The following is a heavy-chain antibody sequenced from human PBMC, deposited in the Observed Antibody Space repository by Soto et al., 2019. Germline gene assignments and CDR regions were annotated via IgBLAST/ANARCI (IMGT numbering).Heavy chain of an antibody. V-gene: IGHV4-30-4*01. CDR3: ASSSQYGVDV. J-gene: IGHJ6*02. CDR1: GGSISSGYYY. CDR2: IYHSGNT. Sequence: SETLSLTCSVSGGSISSGYYYWSWIRQPPGKGLERIGNIYHSGNTYYNPSLKSRLIISIDTSKNRFSLKVCSVTAADAAVYYCASSSQYGVDVWGHRTTVTVS.